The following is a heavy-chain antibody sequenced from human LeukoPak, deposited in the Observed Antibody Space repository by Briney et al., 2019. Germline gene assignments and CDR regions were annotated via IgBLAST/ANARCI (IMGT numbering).Heavy chain of an antibody. Sequence: SETLSLTCTVSGGSISSGGYYWSWIRQPPGKGLEWIGEINHSGSTNYNPSLKSRVTISVDTSKNQFSLKLRSVTAADTAVYYCARQKWEQQGRDYYFYGLDVWGPGTTVTVSS. D-gene: IGHD1-26*01. CDR3: ARQKWEQQGRDYYFYGLDV. V-gene: IGHV4-39*07. CDR2: INHSGST. CDR1: GGSISSGGYY. J-gene: IGHJ6*02.